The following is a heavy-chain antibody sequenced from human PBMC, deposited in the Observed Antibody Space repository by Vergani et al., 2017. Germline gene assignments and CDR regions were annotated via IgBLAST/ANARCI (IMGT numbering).Heavy chain of an antibody. CDR2: INAGNGNT. D-gene: IGHD5-24*01. CDR1: GYTFTSYA. J-gene: IGHJ2*01. CDR3: ARDREFRERAWGWYFDL. V-gene: IGHV1-3*01. Sequence: QVQLVQSGAEVKKPGASVKVSCKASGYTFTSYAMHWVRQAPGQRLEWMGCINAGNGNTKYSQKFQGRVNITRDKSASTAYMELSRLRSEDTAGYYCARDREFRERAWGWYFDLWGRGTLVTVSS.